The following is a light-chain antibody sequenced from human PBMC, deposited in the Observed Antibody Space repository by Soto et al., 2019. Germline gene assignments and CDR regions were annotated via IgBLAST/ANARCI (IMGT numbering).Light chain of an antibody. CDR1: SSDVGGYNY. CDR3: SSYTTSNTRQIV. CDR2: DVS. Sequence: QSVLTQPASVSGSPGQSITISCTGTSSDVGGYNYVSWYQHHPGKAPKLMIYDVSNRPSGISNRFSGSKSGNTASLTISGLQLEDEGDYYCSSYTTSNTRQIVFGTGTKVTV. J-gene: IGLJ1*01. V-gene: IGLV2-14*03.